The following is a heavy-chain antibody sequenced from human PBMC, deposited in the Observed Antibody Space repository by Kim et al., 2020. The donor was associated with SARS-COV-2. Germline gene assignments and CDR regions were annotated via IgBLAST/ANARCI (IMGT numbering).Heavy chain of an antibody. CDR1: GFTFSSYA. J-gene: IGHJ6*02. V-gene: IGHV3-64D*06. CDR2: ISSNGGST. Sequence: GGSLRLSCSASGFTFSSYAMHWVRQAPGKGLEYVSAISSNGGSTYYADSVKGRFTISRDNSKNTLYLQMSSLRAEDTAVYYCVNSRVGIAVAGTVVGYYYGMDVWGQGTTVTVSS. CDR3: VNSRVGIAVAGTVVGYYYGMDV. D-gene: IGHD6-19*01.